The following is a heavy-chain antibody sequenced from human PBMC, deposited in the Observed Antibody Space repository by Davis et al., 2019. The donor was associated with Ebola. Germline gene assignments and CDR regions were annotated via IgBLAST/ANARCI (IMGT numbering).Heavy chain of an antibody. D-gene: IGHD1-20*01. CDR2: IYTGDSDT. Sequence: GESLKISCKASGYSFPSYWLVWVRQMPGKGLEWMGIIYTGDSDTRYSPSFRGQVTISADKSIKTAFLQWSSLKASDTAIYYCATLRRTITGMDDGFDIWGQGTMVTVSS. V-gene: IGHV5-51*01. CDR3: ATLRRTITGMDDGFDI. J-gene: IGHJ3*02. CDR1: GYSFPSYW.